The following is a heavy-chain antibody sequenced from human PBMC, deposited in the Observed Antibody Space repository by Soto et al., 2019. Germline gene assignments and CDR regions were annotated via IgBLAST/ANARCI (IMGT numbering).Heavy chain of an antibody. Sequence: QMQLVQSGAEVKKTGSTVTVSCKALGNTFTYRYLHWVRQAPGQALECMGWITPFNGDVHYAHKFQERVTITRDRSINTAYMRMSSLRSEDTAMYYCASGGAGSGPFTWELPDHWGQGTLVTVSS. CDR1: GNTFTYRY. CDR2: ITPFNGDV. V-gene: IGHV1-45*02. D-gene: IGHD1-26*01. J-gene: IGHJ4*02. CDR3: ASGGAGSGPFTWELPDH.